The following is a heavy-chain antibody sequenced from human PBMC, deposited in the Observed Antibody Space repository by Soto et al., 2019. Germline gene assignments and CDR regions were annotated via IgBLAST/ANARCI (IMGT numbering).Heavy chain of an antibody. CDR1: GVTFSSYA. V-gene: IGHV1-69*13. Sequence: SVRVSCKASGVTFSSYAISWVRQAPGQGLEWMGGIIPIFGTANYAQKFQGRVTITADESTSTAYMELSSLRSEDTAVYYCARDPYSSSLVERARHYYYYGMDVWGQGTTVTVSS. CDR2: IIPIFGTA. J-gene: IGHJ6*02. CDR3: ARDPYSSSLVERARHYYYYGMDV. D-gene: IGHD6-6*01.